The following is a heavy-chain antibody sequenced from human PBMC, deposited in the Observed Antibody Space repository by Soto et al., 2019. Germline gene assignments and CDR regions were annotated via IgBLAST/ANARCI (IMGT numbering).Heavy chain of an antibody. CDR1: GYTFTGYY. D-gene: IGHD3-3*01. Sequence: ASVKVSCKASGYTFTGYYMHWVRQAPGQGLEWMGWINPNSGGTNYAQKFQGRVTMTRDTSISTAYMELSRLRSDDTAVYYCARWSGFWSGYYGYWDRGTRVTVAS. CDR2: INPNSGGT. CDR3: ARWSGFWSGYYGY. J-gene: IGHJ4*02. V-gene: IGHV1-2*02.